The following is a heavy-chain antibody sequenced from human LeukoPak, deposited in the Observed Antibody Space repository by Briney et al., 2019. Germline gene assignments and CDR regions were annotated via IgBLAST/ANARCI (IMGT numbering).Heavy chain of an antibody. CDR3: ARHPPRLQWAFFDY. V-gene: IGHV4-39*01. J-gene: IGHJ4*02. D-gene: IGHD4-11*01. CDR2: IYYSGST. Sequence: PSETLSLTCTVSGGSISTSSYYWGWIRQPPGKGLEWIGSIYYSGSTYYNPSLKSRVTISVDTSKNQFSLKLSSVTAADTAVYYCARHPPRLQWAFFDYWGQGTLVTVSS. CDR1: GGSISTSSYY.